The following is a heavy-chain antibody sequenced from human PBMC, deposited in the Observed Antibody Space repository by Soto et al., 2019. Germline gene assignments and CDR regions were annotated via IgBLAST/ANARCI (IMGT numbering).Heavy chain of an antibody. CDR2: INPSGGST. Sequence: ASVKVCCKAPGYTFINYFIHWVGQAPGQGLEWMGIINPSGGSTSYAQKFQGRVTMTRDTSTSTVYMELSTLRSDDTAVYYCARDLVGGWYPQGSWGQGTLVTVSS. CDR3: ARDLVGGWYPQGS. CDR1: GYTFINYF. D-gene: IGHD6-19*01. V-gene: IGHV1-46*01. J-gene: IGHJ5*02.